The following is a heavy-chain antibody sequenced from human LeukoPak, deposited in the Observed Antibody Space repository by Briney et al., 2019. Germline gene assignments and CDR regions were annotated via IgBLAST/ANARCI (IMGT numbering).Heavy chain of an antibody. Sequence: GGSLRLSCAASGFTFSSYSMNWVRQAPGKGLEWVSSISSSSSYIYYADSVKGRFTISRDNAKNSLYLQMNSLRAEDTAVYYCAKGSGSGSYYKNYFDPWGQGTLVTVSS. J-gene: IGHJ5*02. CDR2: ISSSSSYI. CDR1: GFTFSSYS. D-gene: IGHD3-10*01. CDR3: AKGSGSGSYYKNYFDP. V-gene: IGHV3-21*04.